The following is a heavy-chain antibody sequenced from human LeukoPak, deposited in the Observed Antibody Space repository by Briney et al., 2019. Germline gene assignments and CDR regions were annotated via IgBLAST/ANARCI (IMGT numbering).Heavy chain of an antibody. D-gene: IGHD3-3*01. Sequence: GGSLRLSCAASGFTFSSHWMTWVRQAPGKGLEWVANIKQDGSEKYYVDSVKGRFTISRDNAKNSLYLQMNSLRAEDTAVYYCARDGEGFLEWLFDYWGQGTLVTVSS. V-gene: IGHV3-7*01. CDR2: IKQDGSEK. CDR1: GFTFSSHW. J-gene: IGHJ4*02. CDR3: ARDGEGFLEWLFDY.